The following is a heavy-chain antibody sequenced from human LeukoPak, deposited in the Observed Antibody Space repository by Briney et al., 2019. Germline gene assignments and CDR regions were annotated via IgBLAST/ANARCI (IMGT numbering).Heavy chain of an antibody. V-gene: IGHV3-74*01. CDR1: GFIFSNYW. CDR3: ARDRGSFCY. J-gene: IGHJ4*02. CDR2: INSDGSDT. D-gene: IGHD1-26*01. Sequence: GGSLRLSCAGSGFIFSNYWMHWVRHAPGKGLVWVSRINSDGSDTSYADSVKGRFTISRDNAKNTLYLQMNSLRAEDTAVYYCARDRGSFCYWGQGTLVTVSS.